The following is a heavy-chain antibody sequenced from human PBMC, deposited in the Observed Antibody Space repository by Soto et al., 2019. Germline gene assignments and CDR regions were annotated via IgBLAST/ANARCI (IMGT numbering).Heavy chain of an antibody. CDR2: MNPNSGNT. V-gene: IGHV1-8*02. Sequence: QVQLVQSGAEVKNPGASVKVSCTTSGYTFTTYDINWVRQATGQGFEWMGWMNPNSGNTGYAQKFQGRVTMSSDTAISTADMEVSSLRSEDTAVYYCVRNLNGFDPWGQGTLVTVSS. CDR1: GYTFTTYD. J-gene: IGHJ5*02. CDR3: VRNLNGFDP.